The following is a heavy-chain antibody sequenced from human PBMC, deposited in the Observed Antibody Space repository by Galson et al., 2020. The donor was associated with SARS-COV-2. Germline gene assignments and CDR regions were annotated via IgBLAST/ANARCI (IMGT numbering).Heavy chain of an antibody. CDR2: ISSSSSYI. V-gene: IGHV3-21*01. J-gene: IGHJ6*03. D-gene: IGHD2-2*01. Sequence: GGSLRLSCAASGFTFSSYSMNWVRQAPGKGLEWVSSISSSSSYIYYADSVKGRFTISRDNAKNSLYLQMNSLRAEDTAVYYCARDQVPAFIYCYYYYMDVWGKGTTVIVSS. CDR3: ARDQVPAFIYCYYYYMDV. CDR1: GFTFSSYS.